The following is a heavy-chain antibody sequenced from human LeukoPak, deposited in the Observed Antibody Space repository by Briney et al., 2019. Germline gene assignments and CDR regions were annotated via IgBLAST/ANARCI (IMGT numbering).Heavy chain of an antibody. CDR2: ISSSGSTV. CDR3: ARARGYTSVGNY. CDR1: GFTFSDYY. Sequence: GGSQRLSCAASGFTFSDYYMSWIRQAPGKGLEWVSYISSSGSTVYYADPVKGRFTISRDNAKNSLYLQMNSLRAEDTAVYYCARARGYTSVGNYWGQGTLVTVSS. V-gene: IGHV3-11*04. J-gene: IGHJ4*02. D-gene: IGHD5-18*01.